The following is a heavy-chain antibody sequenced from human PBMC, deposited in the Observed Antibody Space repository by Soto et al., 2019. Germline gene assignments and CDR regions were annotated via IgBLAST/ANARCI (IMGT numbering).Heavy chain of an antibody. J-gene: IGHJ4*01. D-gene: IGHD1-26*01. V-gene: IGHV1-18*01. CDR2: ISAYNGVT. CDR3: AEYTNGGYQGGLDY. CDR1: GYTFTTYG. Sequence: QIQLVQSGAEVKKPGASVKVSCKASGYTFTTYGISWVRQAPGQGLEWMGWISAYNGVTNYAQNLQGRVTMTKDPSTSTAYMALRSLRSDDTAVYYWAEYTNGGYQGGLDYWGNGNLVTVSA.